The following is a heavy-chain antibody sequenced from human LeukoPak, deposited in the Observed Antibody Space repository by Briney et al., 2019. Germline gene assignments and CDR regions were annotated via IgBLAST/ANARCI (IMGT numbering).Heavy chain of an antibody. CDR3: ARPPYDFWSGYYYYYYYYMDV. D-gene: IGHD3-3*01. CDR1: GFTFSSYS. V-gene: IGHV3-48*01. J-gene: IGHJ6*03. CDR2: ISSSSSTI. Sequence: GSLRLSCAASGFTFSSYSMNWVRQAPGKGLEWVSYISSSSSTIYYADSVKGRFTISRDNAKNSLYLQMNSLRAEDTAVYYCARPPYDFWSGYYYYYYYYMDVWGKGTTVTVSS.